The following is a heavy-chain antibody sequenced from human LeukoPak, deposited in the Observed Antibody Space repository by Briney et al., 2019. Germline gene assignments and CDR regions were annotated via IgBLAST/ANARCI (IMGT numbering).Heavy chain of an antibody. CDR3: ARDLHSDRSSWYARQYYYYMDV. J-gene: IGHJ6*03. Sequence: ASVKVSCKASGYTFTGYYMHWVRQAPGQGVEWMGWINPNSGGTNYAQKFQGRVTMTRDTSISTAYMELRRLRSDDTAVYYCARDLHSDRSSWYARQYYYYMDVWGKGTTVTVSS. D-gene: IGHD6-13*01. CDR2: INPNSGGT. CDR1: GYTFTGYY. V-gene: IGHV1-2*02.